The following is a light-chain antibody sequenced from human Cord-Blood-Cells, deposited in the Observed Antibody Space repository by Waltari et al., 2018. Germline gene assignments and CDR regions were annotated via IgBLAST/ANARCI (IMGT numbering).Light chain of an antibody. CDR1: SSDVGGYNY. Sequence: QSAMTQPASVSGSPGQSITIYCTGTSSDVGGYNYVSWYQQHPGKAPKLMIYEVSTRPSGVSNRFSGSKSGTTASLTISGLQAEDEADYYCSSYTSSSTLVVFGGVTKLTVL. J-gene: IGLJ2*01. CDR2: EVS. CDR3: SSYTSSSTLVV. V-gene: IGLV2-14*01.